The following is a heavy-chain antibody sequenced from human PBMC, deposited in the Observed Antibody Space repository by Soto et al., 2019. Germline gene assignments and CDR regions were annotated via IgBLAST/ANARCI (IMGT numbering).Heavy chain of an antibody. CDR1: GGSISSSSYY. V-gene: IGHV4-39*01. CDR3: ARVGALWFGEGGDY. Sequence: QLQLQESGPGLVKPSETLSLTCTVSGGSISSSSYYWGWIRQPPGKGLEWIGSIYYSGSTYYNPSLKSRVAISVDTSKNPFSLKLRSVTAADTAVYYCARVGALWFGEGGDYWGQGTLVTVSS. D-gene: IGHD3-10*01. CDR2: IYYSGST. J-gene: IGHJ4*02.